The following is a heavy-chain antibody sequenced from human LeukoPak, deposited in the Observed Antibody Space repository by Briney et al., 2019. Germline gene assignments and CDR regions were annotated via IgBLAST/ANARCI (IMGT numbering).Heavy chain of an antibody. CDR2: INHSGST. CDR3: ARQDYYGSGSYYKMHFDY. J-gene: IGHJ4*02. D-gene: IGHD3-10*01. Sequence: SETLSLTCVVYGGSFSGYYWSWIRQPPGKGLEWIGEINHSGSTNYNPSLKSRVTISVDTSKNQFSLKLSSVTAADTAVYYCARQDYYGSGSYYKMHFDYWGQGTLVTVSS. CDR1: GGSFSGYY. V-gene: IGHV4-34*01.